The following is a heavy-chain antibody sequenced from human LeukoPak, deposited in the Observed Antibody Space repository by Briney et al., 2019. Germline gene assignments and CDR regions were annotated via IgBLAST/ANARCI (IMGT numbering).Heavy chain of an antibody. Sequence: GGSLRLSCAASGFTFSSYAMSWVRQAPGQGLEWVSVISGRGYTTYYADSVKGRFTISRDNSKNTLYLQMNSLRVEDTAVYYCAKDINWYFDLWGRGTLVTVSS. CDR2: ISGRGYTT. CDR1: GFTFSSYA. CDR3: AKDINWYFDL. J-gene: IGHJ2*01. V-gene: IGHV3-23*01.